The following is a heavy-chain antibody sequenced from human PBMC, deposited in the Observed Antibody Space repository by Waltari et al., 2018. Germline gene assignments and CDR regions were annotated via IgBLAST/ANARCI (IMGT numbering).Heavy chain of an antibody. CDR1: GFSLSHFG. Sequence: QVQLVESGGGVVQPGMSLRLSCAASGFSLSHFGMHWVRQAPGKGLECVAFASFDGSTTYYADSVRGRFTISRDNSKNTLYLDINTLRVDDTAIYYCAKDAFGNTYLDHWGQGTLVTVSS. CDR3: AKDAFGNTYLDH. V-gene: IGHV3-30*02. J-gene: IGHJ5*02. CDR2: ASFDGSTT. D-gene: IGHD3-10*01.